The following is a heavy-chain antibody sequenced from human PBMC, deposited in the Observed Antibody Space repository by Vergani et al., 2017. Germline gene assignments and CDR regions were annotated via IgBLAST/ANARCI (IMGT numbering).Heavy chain of an antibody. D-gene: IGHD3-22*01. V-gene: IGHV1-2*04. J-gene: IGHJ6*02. CDR2: INPNSGGT. CDR3: ARERRWYDSMSYGMDV. Sequence: QVQLVQSGAEVKKPGASVKVSCKASGYTFTGYYMHWVRQAPGKGLEWMGWINPNSGGTNYAQKFQGWVTMTRDTSISPAYMELSRLRSDDTAVYYCARERRWYDSMSYGMDVWGQGTTVTVSS. CDR1: GYTFTGYY.